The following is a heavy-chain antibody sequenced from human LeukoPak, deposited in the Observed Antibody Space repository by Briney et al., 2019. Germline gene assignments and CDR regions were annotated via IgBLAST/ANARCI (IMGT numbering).Heavy chain of an antibody. Sequence: ASVKVSCKASGYTFTSYDINWVRQATGQGLEWMGWMNPNSGNTGYAQKFQGRVTITRNTSINTAYMELSSLRSEDTAVYYCAIHMVRGVISWFDPWGQGTLVTVSS. J-gene: IGHJ5*02. CDR1: GYTFTSYD. CDR2: MNPNSGNT. CDR3: AIHMVRGVISWFDP. V-gene: IGHV1-8*03. D-gene: IGHD3-10*01.